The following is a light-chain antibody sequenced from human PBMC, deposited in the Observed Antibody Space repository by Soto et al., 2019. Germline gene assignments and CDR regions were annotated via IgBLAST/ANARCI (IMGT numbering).Light chain of an antibody. V-gene: IGKV3-15*01. CDR2: RAS. J-gene: IGKJ2*01. Sequence: EIVMKQSPATLSVSPGERASLSCRASQSVGSNLAWYQQTAGQAPRLLIYRASTRATGIPARFSGSGSGTEFTLTISSLQSEDFAVYSCQQYTNWPYTFGQGTKLEIK. CDR3: QQYTNWPYT. CDR1: QSVGSN.